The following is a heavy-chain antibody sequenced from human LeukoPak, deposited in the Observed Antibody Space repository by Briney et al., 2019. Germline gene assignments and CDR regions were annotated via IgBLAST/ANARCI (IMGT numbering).Heavy chain of an antibody. Sequence: GASVKVSCKASGYTFTSYAMHWVRQAPGQRLEWMGWINAGNGNTKYSQKFQGRGTITRDTSASTAYMELSSLRSEDTAVYYCARPGGVTTHNWFDPWGQGTLVTVSS. V-gene: IGHV1-3*01. CDR2: INAGNGNT. J-gene: IGHJ5*02. CDR1: GYTFTSYA. CDR3: ARPGGVTTHNWFDP. D-gene: IGHD4-17*01.